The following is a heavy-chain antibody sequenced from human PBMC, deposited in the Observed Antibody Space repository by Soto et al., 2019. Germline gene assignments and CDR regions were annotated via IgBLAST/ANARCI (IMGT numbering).Heavy chain of an antibody. CDR2: ISAYNGNT. Sequence: ASVKVSCKASGYTFTSYGISWVRQAPGQGLEWMGWISAYNGNTNYAQKLQGRVTMTTDTSTSTAYMELRSLRSDDTAVYYCAKDRALGFYDILTGYPRSFDYWGQGTLVTVSS. J-gene: IGHJ4*02. V-gene: IGHV1-18*01. D-gene: IGHD3-9*01. CDR1: GYTFTSYG. CDR3: AKDRALGFYDILTGYPRSFDY.